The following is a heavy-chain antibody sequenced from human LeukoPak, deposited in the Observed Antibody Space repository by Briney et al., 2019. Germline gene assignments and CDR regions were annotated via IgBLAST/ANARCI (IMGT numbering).Heavy chain of an antibody. V-gene: IGHV3-74*01. CDR2: ISGDGSSI. CDR1: GFTFSNYY. CDR3: ARSSSGVYIQ. J-gene: IGHJ4*02. D-gene: IGHD2-15*01. Sequence: GGSLRLSCVASGFTFSNYYMHWVRQVPGKGPVWVSRISGDGSSILYADSVKGRFTISRDNAKNSLCVQMNSLRADDSAVYYCARSSSGVYIQWGQGTLVTVSS.